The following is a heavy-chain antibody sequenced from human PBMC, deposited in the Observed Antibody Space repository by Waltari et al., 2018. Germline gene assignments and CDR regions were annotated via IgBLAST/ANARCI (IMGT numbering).Heavy chain of an antibody. V-gene: IGHV3-7*01. Sequence: EVRLVESGGGLVQPGGSLRLSCAASESTFITLWMSWVRQAPGKGPELVAYIKPQGTAKDHVDSVKDRLTISRDNAKSSLYLQMNSLRAEDTAVYYCARHGDYSFDIWGQGTTVTVSS. D-gene: IGHD4-17*01. J-gene: IGHJ3*02. CDR3: ARHGDYSFDI. CDR1: ESTFITLW. CDR2: IKPQGTAK.